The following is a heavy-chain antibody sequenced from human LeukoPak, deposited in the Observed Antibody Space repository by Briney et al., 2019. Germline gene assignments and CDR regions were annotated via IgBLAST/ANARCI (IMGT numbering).Heavy chain of an antibody. D-gene: IGHD3-10*01. J-gene: IGHJ5*02. CDR3: ARHSGYYASDP. Sequence: SETLSLTCTVSGGSISSYYWSWIRQPPGKGLEWIGYIYYSGSTNYNPSLKSRVTISVDTSKNQLSLKLSSVTAADTAVYYCARHSGYYASDPWGQGTLVTVSS. CDR2: IYYSGST. CDR1: GGSISSYY. V-gene: IGHV4-59*08.